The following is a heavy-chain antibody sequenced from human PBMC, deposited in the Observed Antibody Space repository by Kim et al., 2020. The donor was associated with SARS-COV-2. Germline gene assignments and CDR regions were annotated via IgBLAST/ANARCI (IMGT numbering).Heavy chain of an antibody. V-gene: IGHV1-24*01. D-gene: IGHD3-16*02. Sequence: ASVKVSCKVSGYTLTELSMHWVGQAPGKGLEWMGGFDPEDGETIYAQKFQGRVTMTEDTSTDTAYMELSSLRSEDTAVYYCATTGEGLRLGELSFDYWGQGTLVTVSS. CDR1: GYTLTELS. J-gene: IGHJ4*02. CDR2: FDPEDGET. CDR3: ATTGEGLRLGELSFDY.